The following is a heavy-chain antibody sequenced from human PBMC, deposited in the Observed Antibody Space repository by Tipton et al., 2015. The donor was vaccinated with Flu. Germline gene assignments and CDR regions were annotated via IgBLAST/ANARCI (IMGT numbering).Heavy chain of an antibody. CDR2: FYYDVGT. J-gene: IGHJ4*02. CDR1: GASLRSSSYY. V-gene: IGHV4-39*07. D-gene: IGHD7-27*01. Sequence: LRLSCTVSGASLRSSSYYWGWIRQPQGKGLEWIGSFYYDVGTYYNPSLKSRVTISADTSKKQFSLKLNSVTAADTAVYFCATKFANWGVWEPRDYWGQGTLVTVS. CDR3: ATKFANWGVWEPRDY.